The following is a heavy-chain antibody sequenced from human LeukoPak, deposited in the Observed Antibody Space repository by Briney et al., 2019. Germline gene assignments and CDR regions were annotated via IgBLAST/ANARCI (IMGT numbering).Heavy chain of an antibody. D-gene: IGHD4-17*01. CDR2: IWYDGSNK. Sequence: PGGSLRLSCAASGFTFSSYGMHWVRQAPGKGLEWVAVIWYDGSNKYYADSVKGRFTISRDNSKNTLYLQMNSLRAEDTAVYYCARSSAPRDYGDSYGMDVWGQGTTVTVSS. CDR3: ARSSAPRDYGDSYGMDV. J-gene: IGHJ6*02. V-gene: IGHV3-33*01. CDR1: GFTFSSYG.